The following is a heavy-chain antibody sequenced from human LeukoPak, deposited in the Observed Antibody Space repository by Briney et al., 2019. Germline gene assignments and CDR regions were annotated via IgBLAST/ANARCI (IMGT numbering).Heavy chain of an antibody. J-gene: IGHJ4*02. CDR2: IIPIFGTA. CDR3: ARVPGYCSSTSCYAGHFDY. Sequence: SVTVSCKASGGTFSSYAISWVRQAPGQGLEWMGGIIPIFGTANYAQKFQGRVTITADESTSTAYMELSSLRSEDTAVYYCARVPGYCSSTSCYAGHFDYWGQGTLVTVSS. D-gene: IGHD2-2*01. CDR1: GGTFSSYA. V-gene: IGHV1-69*01.